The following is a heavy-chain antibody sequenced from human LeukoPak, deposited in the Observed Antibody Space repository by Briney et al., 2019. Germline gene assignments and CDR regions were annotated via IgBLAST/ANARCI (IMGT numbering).Heavy chain of an antibody. CDR2: ISSNGGST. CDR3: ARWSVATATDY. J-gene: IGHJ4*02. V-gene: IGHV3-64*01. Sequence: GGSLRLSCAASGFTFSSYAMHWVRQAPGKGLEYVSAISSNGGSTYYANSVKGRFTISRDNSKNTLYLQMNSLRGDDTAVYYCARWSVATATDYWGQGTLVAVSS. D-gene: IGHD5-12*01. CDR1: GFTFSSYA.